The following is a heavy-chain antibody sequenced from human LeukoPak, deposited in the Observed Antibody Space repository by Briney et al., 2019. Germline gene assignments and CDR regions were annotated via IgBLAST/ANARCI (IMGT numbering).Heavy chain of an antibody. V-gene: IGHV3-23*01. CDR3: AKDGGATTPYYFDY. CDR1: GFTFSSYA. Sequence: GGSLRLSCAASGFTFSSYAMSWVRQAPGKGLEWVSAVSGSGGSTYYADSVKGRFTISRDNPKNTLYLQMNSLRAEDTAVYYCAKDGGATTPYYFDYWGQGTLVTVSS. J-gene: IGHJ4*02. D-gene: IGHD1-26*01. CDR2: VSGSGGST.